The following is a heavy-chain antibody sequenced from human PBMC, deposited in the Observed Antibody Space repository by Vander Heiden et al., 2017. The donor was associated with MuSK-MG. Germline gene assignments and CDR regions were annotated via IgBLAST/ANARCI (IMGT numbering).Heavy chain of an antibody. CDR3: AKGPRVPAATYYFDY. CDR1: GFSFSNYA. V-gene: IGHV3-23*01. Sequence: EVQLLESGGGLVQPGGSLRLSCAASGFSFSNYAMTWVRQTPGKGLEWISAISGSGGSTYYADSVEGRVTISRDNSKNILYLQMNSLRAEDTALYYCAKGPRVPAATYYFDYWGQGALVTVSS. CDR2: ISGSGGST. J-gene: IGHJ4*02. D-gene: IGHD2-2*01.